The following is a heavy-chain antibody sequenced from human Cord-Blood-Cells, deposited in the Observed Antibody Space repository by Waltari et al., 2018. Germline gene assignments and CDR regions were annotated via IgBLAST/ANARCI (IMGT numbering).Heavy chain of an antibody. D-gene: IGHD2-2*02. J-gene: IGHJ4*02. V-gene: IGHV1-8*03. CDR3: ARGEGCSSTSCYTIDY. Sequence: QVQLVQSGAEVKKPGASVKVSCKASGYTFTSYDINWVRQATRQGLEWMGWMNPNSGNTGYAQKFQGRVTITRNTSISTAYMELSSLRSEDTAVYYCARGEGCSSTSCYTIDYWGQGTLVTVSS. CDR1: GYTFTSYD. CDR2: MNPNSGNT.